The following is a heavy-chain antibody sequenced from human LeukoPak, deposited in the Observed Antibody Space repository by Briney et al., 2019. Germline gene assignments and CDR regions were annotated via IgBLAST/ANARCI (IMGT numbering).Heavy chain of an antibody. D-gene: IGHD1-26*01. CDR3: ARQSTGSYYSPIDY. CDR1: GGTFSSYA. CDR2: IIPIFGTA. V-gene: IGHV1-69*05. J-gene: IGHJ4*02. Sequence: SVKVSCKASGGTFSSYAISRVRQAPGQGLEWMGGIIPIFGTANYAQNLQGRVTTTTDTSTSTAYMELRSLRSDDTAMYYCARQSTGSYYSPIDYWGQGTLVTVSS.